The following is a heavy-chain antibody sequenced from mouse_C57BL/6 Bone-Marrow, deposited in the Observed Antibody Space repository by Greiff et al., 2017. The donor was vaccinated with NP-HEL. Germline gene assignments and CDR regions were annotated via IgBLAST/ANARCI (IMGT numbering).Heavy chain of an antibody. V-gene: IGHV7-1*01. J-gene: IGHJ1*03. CDR3: ARDALDWYCDV. CDR2: SRNKANDYTT. CDR1: GFTFSDFY. Sequence: EVKLVESGGGLVQPGRSLRLSCATSGFTFSDFYMAWVRQAPGKGLEWIAASRNKANDYTTEYSASVKGRFLVSRDTTKSIHYLQMNALRAEDTAIYDCARDALDWYCDVWGTGTATTVTA.